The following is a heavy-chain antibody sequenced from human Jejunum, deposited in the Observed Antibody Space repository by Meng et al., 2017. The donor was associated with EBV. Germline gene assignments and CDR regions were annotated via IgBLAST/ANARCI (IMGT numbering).Heavy chain of an antibody. Sequence: VQLPEAGPVLVQPSGTLSLTCTVSGGSINNKNWWHWVRQAPGKGLEWIGEIDHTGTTHYNPSLKSRVTISLGTSMNQFSLELTSPTPADTAVYYCARDSQYLARGYFDYWGQGALVTVSS. J-gene: IGHJ4*02. CDR1: GGSINNKNW. CDR3: ARDSQYLARGYFDY. D-gene: IGHD2/OR15-2a*01. V-gene: IGHV4-4*02. CDR2: IDHTGTT.